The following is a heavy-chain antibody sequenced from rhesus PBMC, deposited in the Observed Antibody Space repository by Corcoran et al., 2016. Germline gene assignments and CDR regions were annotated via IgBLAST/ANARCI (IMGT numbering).Heavy chain of an antibody. CDR3: ARGRGYCTSTTCP. J-gene: IGHJ4*01. CDR1: GGSIRGSY. D-gene: IGHD2-2*01. Sequence: QLQLQASGPGLVKPSETLSVTCAVSGGSIRGSYWSWIRPAPGQGLGWIGYIYGSGSSTTYNPSRKRRVTRSGDTSKNQLSLKRSSVTTADTAVYYCARGRGYCTSTTCPWGQGVLVTVSS. CDR2: IYGSGSST. V-gene: IGHV4-169*01.